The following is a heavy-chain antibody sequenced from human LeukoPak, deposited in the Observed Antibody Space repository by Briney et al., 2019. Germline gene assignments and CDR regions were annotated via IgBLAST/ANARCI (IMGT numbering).Heavy chain of an antibody. J-gene: IGHJ4*02. D-gene: IGHD4-11*01. CDR1: GTTLSTRGMR. Sequence: SGPALVKPTEALTLTCTLSGTTLSTRGMRVSWIRQPPGKALEWLARIDWDDDKFYSPSLKTRLTISKDTSKNQVVLTMTNMDPVDTATYYCARNREYSFALHYWGQGTLVTVSS. CDR3: ARNREYSFALHY. V-gene: IGHV2-70*04. CDR2: IDWDDDK.